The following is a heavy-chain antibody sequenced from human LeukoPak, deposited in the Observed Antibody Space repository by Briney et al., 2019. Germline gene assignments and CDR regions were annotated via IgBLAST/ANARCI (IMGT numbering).Heavy chain of an antibody. Sequence: SGTLSLTCAVYGGSFSDYYWSWIRQPPGKGLEWIGEINHGGSTNYNLSLKSRVTILVDTSKSQFSLKVNSVTAADTAVYYCARRSYSTTWHFDYWSRGTLVTVSS. CDR3: ARRSYSTTWHFDY. D-gene: IGHD6-13*01. CDR2: INHGGST. CDR1: GGSFSDYY. V-gene: IGHV4-34*01. J-gene: IGHJ4*02.